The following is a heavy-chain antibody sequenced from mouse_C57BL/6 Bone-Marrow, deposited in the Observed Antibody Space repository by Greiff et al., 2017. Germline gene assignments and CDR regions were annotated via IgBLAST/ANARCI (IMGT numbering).Heavy chain of an antibody. V-gene: IGHV1-82*01. J-gene: IGHJ4*01. CDR3: ARHYGISYPYAMDY. CDR1: GYAFSSSW. D-gene: IGHD1-1*01. Sequence: VQLQQSGPELVKPGASVKISCKASGYAFSSSWMNWVQQRPGKGLEWIGRIYPGDGDTNYNGKFKGKDTLTADKSSSTAYMPLSSLTSENSAVYFCARHYGISYPYAMDYWGQGTSVTVSS. CDR2: IYPGDGDT.